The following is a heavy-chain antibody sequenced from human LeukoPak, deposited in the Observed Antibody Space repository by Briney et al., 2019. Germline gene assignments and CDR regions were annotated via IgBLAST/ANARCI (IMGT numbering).Heavy chain of an antibody. V-gene: IGHV4-30-2*01. CDR3: ARTLDSSGYYFDS. D-gene: IGHD3-22*01. CDR1: GGSFSSGGYY. Sequence: PSETLSLTCTVSGGSFSSGGYYWRWIRQPPGKGLEWIGYIYHSGITYYNPSLKSRVTISVDRSKNQFSLRLNSVTAADTAVYNCARTLDSSGYYFDSWGQGTLVTGSS. J-gene: IGHJ4*02. CDR2: IYHSGIT.